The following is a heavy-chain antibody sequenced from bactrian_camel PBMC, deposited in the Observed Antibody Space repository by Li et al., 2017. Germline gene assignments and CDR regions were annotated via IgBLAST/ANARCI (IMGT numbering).Heavy chain of an antibody. CDR1: ENAYSDNC. CDR3: VAGRPLWVPARNCQPGQYDNNY. V-gene: IGHV3S54*01. CDR2: IRTGGPRT. Sequence: HVQLVESGGGSVQAGGSLTLSCAASENAYSDNCVGWFRHTPGKEREGVAAIRTGGPRTCYADSVKGRFSISQDNAKNTVYLQMNSLKPEDTAVYYCVAGRPLWVPARNCQPGQYDNNYFGQGTQVTVS. D-gene: IGHD3*01. J-gene: IGHJ4*01.